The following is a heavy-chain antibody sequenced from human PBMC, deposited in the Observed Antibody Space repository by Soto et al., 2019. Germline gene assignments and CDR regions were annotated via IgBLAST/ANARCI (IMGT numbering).Heavy chain of an antibody. J-gene: IGHJ3*02. CDR2: IYYSGST. CDR1: GGSISSYY. V-gene: IGHV4-59*01. D-gene: IGHD3-3*01. CDR3: ARAGPSDFWSGPIDAFDI. Sequence: SETLSLTCTVSGGSISSYYWSWIRQPPGKGLEWIGYIYYSGSTNYNPSLKSRVTISVDTSKNQFSLKLSSVTAADTAVYYCARAGPSDFWSGPIDAFDIWGQGTMVTVSS.